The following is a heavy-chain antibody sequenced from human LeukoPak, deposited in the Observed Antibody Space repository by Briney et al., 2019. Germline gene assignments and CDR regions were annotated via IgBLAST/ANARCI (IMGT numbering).Heavy chain of an antibody. V-gene: IGHV4-59*08. CDR1: GGSISSYY. D-gene: IGHD5-12*01. CDR3: ARHLARYGGYDY. CDR2: IYYSGST. J-gene: IGHJ4*02. Sequence: HPSGTLSLTCTVSGGSISSYYWSWIRQPPGKGLEWIGYIYYSGSTNYNPSLKSRVTISVDTSKNQFSLKLSSVTAADTAVYYCARHLARYGGYDYWGQGTLVTVSS.